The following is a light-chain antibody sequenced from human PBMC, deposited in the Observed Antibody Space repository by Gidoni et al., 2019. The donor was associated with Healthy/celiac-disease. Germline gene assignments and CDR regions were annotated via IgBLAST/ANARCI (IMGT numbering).Light chain of an antibody. CDR1: QSISSY. V-gene: IGKV1-39*01. Sequence: DLQMTQPPSSLSASVRDRVTITFRASQSISSYLNWYQQKPGKAPQLLIYAASSLQSGVPSRFSGSGSGTDFTLTISSLQPEDFATYYSQQSYSTPTWTFGQGTKVEIK. CDR2: AAS. CDR3: QQSYSTPTWT. J-gene: IGKJ1*01.